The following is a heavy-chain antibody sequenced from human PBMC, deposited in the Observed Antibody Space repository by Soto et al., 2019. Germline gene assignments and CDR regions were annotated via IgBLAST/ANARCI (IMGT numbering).Heavy chain of an antibody. V-gene: IGHV3-30*18. D-gene: IGHD3-22*01. CDR2: ISYDGSNK. J-gene: IGHJ3*02. CDR1: GFTFSSYG. Sequence: QVQLVESGGGVVQPGRSLRLSCAASGFTFSSYGMHWVRQAPGKGLEWVAVISYDGSNKYYADSVKGRFTISRDNSKNTLYLQMNSRRAEDTAVYYCAKGFDYYDSRDDAFDIWGQGTMVTVSS. CDR3: AKGFDYYDSRDDAFDI.